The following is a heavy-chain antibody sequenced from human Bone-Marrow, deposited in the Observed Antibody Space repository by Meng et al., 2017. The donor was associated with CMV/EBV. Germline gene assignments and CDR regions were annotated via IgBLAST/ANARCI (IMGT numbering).Heavy chain of an antibody. CDR2: IYYSGST. J-gene: IGHJ6*02. D-gene: IGHD1-1*01. CDR3: ARTTTYYYGMDV. V-gene: IGHV4-39*01. CDR1: GGSISSSSYY. Sequence: SETLSLTCTVSGGSISSSSYYWGWIRQPPGKGLEWIGSIYYSGSTYYNPSLKSRVTISVDTSKNQFSLKLSSVTAADTAGYYCARTTTYYYGMDVWGQGTTVTVSS.